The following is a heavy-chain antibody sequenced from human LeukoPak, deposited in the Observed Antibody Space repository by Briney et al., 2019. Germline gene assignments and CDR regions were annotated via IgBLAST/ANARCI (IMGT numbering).Heavy chain of an antibody. J-gene: IGHJ3*02. D-gene: IGHD2-2*01. CDR3: ARVRGLYCSSTSCADSDAFDI. Sequence: SETLSLTCTVSGGSISSGGYYWSWIRQHPGKGLEWIGYIYYSGSTYYNPSLKSRVTTSVDTSKNQLSLKLSSVTAADTAVYYCARVRGLYCSSTSCADSDAFDIWGQGTMVTVSS. CDR2: IYYSGST. CDR1: GGSISSGGYY. V-gene: IGHV4-31*03.